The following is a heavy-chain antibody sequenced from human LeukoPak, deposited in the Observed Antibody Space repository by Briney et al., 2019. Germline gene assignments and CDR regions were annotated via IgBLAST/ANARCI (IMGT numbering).Heavy chain of an antibody. J-gene: IGHJ4*02. Sequence: GGSLRLSCAASGFTFSSYAMSWVRQAPGKGLEWVSAISGSGGSTYYADSVKGRFTIPRDNSKNTLYLQMNSLRAEDTAVYYCVRPQSPPGYCSGGSCYSYHYWGQGTLVTVSS. CDR3: VRPQSPPGYCSGGSCYSYHY. CDR2: ISGSGGST. CDR1: GFTFSSYA. D-gene: IGHD2-15*01. V-gene: IGHV3-23*01.